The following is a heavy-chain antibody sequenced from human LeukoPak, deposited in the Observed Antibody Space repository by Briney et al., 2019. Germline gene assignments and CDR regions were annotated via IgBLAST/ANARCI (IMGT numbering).Heavy chain of an antibody. V-gene: IGHV4-31*03. CDR3: ATGFASSGGSSYPS. CDR1: GGSISRSGYY. CDR2: IYYSGST. D-gene: IGHD2-15*01. Sequence: PSQTLSLTCTVSGGSISRSGYYWSWLRQHPGKGLEWIGYIYYSGSTYYYPSLKSRVTISIDTSMNQFSLRLSSVTAADTAVYYCATGFASSGGSSYPSWGQGTLVTVSS. J-gene: IGHJ5*02.